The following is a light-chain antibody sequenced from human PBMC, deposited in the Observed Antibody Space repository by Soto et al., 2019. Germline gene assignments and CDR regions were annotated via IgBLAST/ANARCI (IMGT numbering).Light chain of an antibody. CDR1: QSVSSN. CDR2: GAS. V-gene: IGKV3-15*01. Sequence: EIVMTQSPATLSVSPGERATLSCRASQSVSSNLAWYQQKPGQAPRLLIYGASTRATGIPARFSGSGSGTEFTLTISSLQSEDFAVYYCQQYNNWPRMYTFGRGTKLEIK. CDR3: QQYNNWPRMYT. J-gene: IGKJ2*01.